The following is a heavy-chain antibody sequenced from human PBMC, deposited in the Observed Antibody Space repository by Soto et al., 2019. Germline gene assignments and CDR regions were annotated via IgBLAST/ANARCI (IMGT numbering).Heavy chain of an antibody. CDR2: IIPISDTT. J-gene: IGHJ6*02. V-gene: IGHV1-69*01. CDR3: ARSQGIRTSLEIYYYYYYGMDV. D-gene: IGHD2-2*01. Sequence: QVQLVQSWAEVKKPGSSVKVSCTAAGGTFSSYAISLVRQAPGQGLDWMGGIIPISDTTNYAQKFKGRVTITADESTSTAYMELSSLRSEDTAVYYCARSQGIRTSLEIYYYYYYGMDVLGQGTTVTDSS. CDR1: GGTFSSYA.